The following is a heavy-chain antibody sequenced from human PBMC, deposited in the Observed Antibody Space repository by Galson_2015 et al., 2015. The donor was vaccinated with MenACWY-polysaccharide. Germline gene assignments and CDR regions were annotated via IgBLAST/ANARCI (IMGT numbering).Heavy chain of an antibody. D-gene: IGHD2-21*01. CDR3: TRGSLNGDCATTCFDY. CDR1: KFTFSSYG. J-gene: IGHJ4*02. Sequence: SLRLSCAASKFTFSSYGMYWVRQAPGKGMEWVSGISGSDDGTYYADSVKGRFTISRDNSKNTLYLQMNSLRAEDTAVYYCTRGSLNGDCATTCFDYWGQGTLVTVSS. V-gene: IGHV3-23*01. CDR2: ISGSDDGT.